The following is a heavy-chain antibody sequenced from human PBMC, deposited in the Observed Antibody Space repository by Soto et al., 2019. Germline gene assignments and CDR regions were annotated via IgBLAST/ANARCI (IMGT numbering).Heavy chain of an antibody. D-gene: IGHD6-6*01. CDR3: ARDRRAAQGLYYFDY. Sequence: QVQLVESGGGVVQPGRSLRLSCAASGFTFSSYGMHWVRQAPGKGREWVAVIWYDGSNKYYADSVKGRFTISRDNSKNTLYLQMNSLRAEDTAVYYCARDRRAAQGLYYFDYWGQGTLVTVSS. J-gene: IGHJ4*02. CDR2: IWYDGSNK. CDR1: GFTFSSYG. V-gene: IGHV3-33*01.